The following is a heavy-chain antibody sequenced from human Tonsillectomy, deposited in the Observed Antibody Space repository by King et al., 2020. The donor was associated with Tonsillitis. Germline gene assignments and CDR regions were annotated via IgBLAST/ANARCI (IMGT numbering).Heavy chain of an antibody. Sequence: VQLVESGGGVVRPGGSLRLSCAASGFTFDDYGMSWVRHAPGKGLEWDSGINWNGGSTRYADSVRGRFTISRDNAKNSLYLQMNSLRAEDTALYYCARFGLSTYSYYMDVWGKGTTVTVSS. V-gene: IGHV3-20*04. D-gene: IGHD3-16*01. CDR2: INWNGGST. J-gene: IGHJ6*03. CDR1: GFTFDDYG. CDR3: ARFGLSTYSYYMDV.